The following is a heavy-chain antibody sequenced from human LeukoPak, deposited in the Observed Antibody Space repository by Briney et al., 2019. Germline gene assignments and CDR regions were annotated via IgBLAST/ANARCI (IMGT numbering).Heavy chain of an antibody. J-gene: IGHJ4*02. CDR1: GFTFSSYS. V-gene: IGHV3-48*02. CDR3: ARDDSGYFDY. CDR2: ISSSSSTI. Sequence: PGGSLRLSCAASGFTFSSYSMNWVRQAPGKGLEWVSYISSSSSTIYYADSVKGRFTISRDNAKNSLYLQMNGLRDEDTAVYYCARDDSGYFDYWGQGTLVTVSS. D-gene: IGHD1-26*01.